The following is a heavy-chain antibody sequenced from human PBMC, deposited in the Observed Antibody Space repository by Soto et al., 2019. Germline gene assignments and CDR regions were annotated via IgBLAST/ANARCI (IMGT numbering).Heavy chain of an antibody. Sequence: EVQLLESGGGLVQPGGSLRLSCAASGFTFSSYAMNWVRQAPGKGLEWVSVISGSGGSTYHADSVKGRFTISRDNSKNTLYLQINSLRAEDTAVYYCARRSSGWYFDYWGQGTLVTVTS. D-gene: IGHD6-19*01. CDR3: ARRSSGWYFDY. J-gene: IGHJ4*02. CDR1: GFTFSSYA. CDR2: ISGSGGST. V-gene: IGHV3-23*01.